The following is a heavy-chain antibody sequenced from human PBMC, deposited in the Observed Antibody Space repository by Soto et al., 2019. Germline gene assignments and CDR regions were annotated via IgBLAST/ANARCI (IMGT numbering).Heavy chain of an antibody. V-gene: IGHV2-70*12. Sequence: SGPTLVNPTQTLTLTCTFSGFSLSLSGMCVSWIRQPPGKALEWLALIDWNDDKYYNTSLRTRLTISKDTSRNQVVLRMTNMDPLDTATYHCARGGSIGYFRWFDPWGQGTLVTSPQ. CDR2: IDWNDDK. CDR1: GFSLSLSGMC. J-gene: IGHJ5*02. D-gene: IGHD3-22*01. CDR3: ARGGSIGYFRWFDP.